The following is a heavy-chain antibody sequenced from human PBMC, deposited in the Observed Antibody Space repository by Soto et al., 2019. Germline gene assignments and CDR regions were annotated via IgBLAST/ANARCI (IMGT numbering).Heavy chain of an antibody. CDR3: AFYF. V-gene: IGHV3-23*01. Sequence: EVQLLESGGGLVQPGGSLRLSCAASGFTFSFYAMTWVRQAPGKGLEWVSIISGSGDSTLYADSVKGRLTISRDNYKNTLYLQMNSLRVEDSFLYYCAFYFWGQGTLVTVSS. CDR2: ISGSGDST. CDR1: GFTFSFYA. J-gene: IGHJ4*02.